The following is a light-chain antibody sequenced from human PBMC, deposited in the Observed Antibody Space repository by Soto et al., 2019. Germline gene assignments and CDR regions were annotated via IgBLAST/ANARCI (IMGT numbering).Light chain of an antibody. J-gene: IGKJ4*01. Sequence: VLTQSPGTLSLSPGERATLSCRASQSVNNDYLAWYQQRPGLAPRLLIFGASGRATGIPDRFSGSGSGTDFTLTISRLEPEDFAIYYCQQYGTSPLTFGGGTKVDIK. CDR2: GAS. CDR1: QSVNNDY. V-gene: IGKV3-20*01. CDR3: QQYGTSPLT.